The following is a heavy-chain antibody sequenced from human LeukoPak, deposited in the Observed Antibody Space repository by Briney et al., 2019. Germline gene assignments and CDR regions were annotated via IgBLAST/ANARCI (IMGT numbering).Heavy chain of an antibody. CDR3: ARVACTNGVCIDY. CDR2: IDGDGIST. D-gene: IGHD2-8*01. J-gene: IGHJ4*02. Sequence: GGSLRLSCVASGFTFRSYWMHWVRQVPGKGLVWVSRIDGDGISTAYADSVKGRFTISRDNAKNTLFLQMNSLRAEDTAVYYCARVACTNGVCIDYWGQGTLVTVST. CDR1: GFTFRSYW. V-gene: IGHV3-74*01.